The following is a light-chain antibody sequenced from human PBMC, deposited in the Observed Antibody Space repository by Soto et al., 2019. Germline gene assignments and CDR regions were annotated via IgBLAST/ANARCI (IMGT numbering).Light chain of an antibody. CDR1: QSISTW. CDR3: QQYNIYPYT. CDR2: DAS. Sequence: DIQMTQSPITLSTSVGDRVTITCRASQSISTWLAWYQQKPGKAPNLLISDASSLESGVPSRFSGSGSGTEFTLTISSLQPDDFATYYCQQYNIYPYTFGQGTRLEIK. V-gene: IGKV1-5*01. J-gene: IGKJ5*01.